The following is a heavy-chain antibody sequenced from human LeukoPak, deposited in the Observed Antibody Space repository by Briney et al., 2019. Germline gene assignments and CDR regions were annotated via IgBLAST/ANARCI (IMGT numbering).Heavy chain of an antibody. CDR1: GFTFSSYS. CDR3: AGTKYIGAAIDY. V-gene: IGHV3-74*01. Sequence: GGSLRLSCGASGFTFSSYSMHWVRQDPGKGLLWVSRLKSDGSSTGYAGSVKGRFTISRDYAKNTLYLQMNSLRVEDTAVYYCAGTKYIGAAIDYWGQGTLVTDSS. D-gene: IGHD3-16*01. CDR2: LKSDGSST. J-gene: IGHJ4*02.